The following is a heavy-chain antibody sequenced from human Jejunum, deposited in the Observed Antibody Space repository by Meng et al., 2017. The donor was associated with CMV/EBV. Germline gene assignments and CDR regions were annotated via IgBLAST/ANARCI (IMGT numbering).Heavy chain of an antibody. CDR2: IYSTGST. CDR1: GGSISRSTYY. CDR3: ARGVYSYDAS. J-gene: IGHJ4*02. D-gene: IGHD5-18*01. Sequence: QLQLQESGPGLVKPSEXLSLTCTVSGGSISRSTYYWGWIRQPPGKGLEWIGSIYSTGSTYYNPSLKSRLTISIDTSNNQFSLKLTSMTAADTAVYYCARGVYSYDASWGQGTLVTVSS. V-gene: IGHV4-39*07.